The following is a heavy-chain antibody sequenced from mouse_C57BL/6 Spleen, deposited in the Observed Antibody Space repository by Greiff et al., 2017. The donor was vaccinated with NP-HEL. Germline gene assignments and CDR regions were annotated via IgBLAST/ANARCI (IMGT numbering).Heavy chain of an antibody. J-gene: IGHJ2*01. V-gene: IGHV1-55*01. CDR3: ASNWDRNY. CDR2: IYPGSGST. CDR1: GYTFTSYW. D-gene: IGHD4-1*01. Sequence: VKLQESGAELVKPGASVKMSCKASGYTFTSYWITWVKQRPGQGLEWIGDIYPGSGSTNYNEKFKSKATLTVDTSSSTAYMQLSSLTSEDSAVYYCASNWDRNYWGQGTTLTVSS.